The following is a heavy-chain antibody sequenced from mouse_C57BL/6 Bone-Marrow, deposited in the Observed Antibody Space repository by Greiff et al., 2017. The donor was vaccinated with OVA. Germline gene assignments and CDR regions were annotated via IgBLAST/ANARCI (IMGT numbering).Heavy chain of an antibody. Sequence: QVQLQQSGAELVKPGASVKLSCKASGYTFTSYWMHWVKQRPGQGLEWIGMIHPYSGSTNYNEKFKSKATLTVDKSSSTAYMQLSSLTSEDSAVYYCARLGYDYEDWGQGTTLTVSS. V-gene: IGHV1-64*01. CDR1: GYTFTSYW. CDR2: IHPYSGST. D-gene: IGHD2-4*01. CDR3: ARLGYDYED. J-gene: IGHJ2*01.